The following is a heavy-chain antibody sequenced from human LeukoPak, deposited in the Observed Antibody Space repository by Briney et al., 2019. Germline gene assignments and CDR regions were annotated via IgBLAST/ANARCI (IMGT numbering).Heavy chain of an antibody. D-gene: IGHD4-17*01. J-gene: IGHJ4*02. CDR1: GFTFSSYE. CDR2: ISSSGSTI. V-gene: IGHV3-48*03. Sequence: PGGSLRLSRAASGFTFSSYEMNWVRQAPGKGLEWVSYISSSGSTIYYADSVKGRFTISRDNAKNSLYLQMNSLRAEDTAVYYCAREARWLNFDYWGQGTLVTVSS. CDR3: AREARWLNFDY.